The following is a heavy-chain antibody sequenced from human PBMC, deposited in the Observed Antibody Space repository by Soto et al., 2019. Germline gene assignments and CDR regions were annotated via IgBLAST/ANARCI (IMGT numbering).Heavy chain of an antibody. CDR1: GYTFTSYD. V-gene: IGHV1-8*01. CDR3: ARTTLATLVTPRYFDY. Sequence: QVQLVQSGAEVKKPGASVKVSCKASGYTFTSYDINWVRQATGQGLEWMGWMNPNSGDTGYAQKFQARATKTMNTPLSTAYMKLSSLRSEDTAVYYCARTTLATLVTPRYFDYWGQGTLVTVSS. CDR2: MNPNSGDT. J-gene: IGHJ4*02. D-gene: IGHD3-16*01.